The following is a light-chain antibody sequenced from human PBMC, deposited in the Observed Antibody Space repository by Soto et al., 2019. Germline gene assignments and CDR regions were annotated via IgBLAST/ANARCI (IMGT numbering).Light chain of an antibody. CDR1: SSDVGGYNL. Sequence: QSALTQPASVSGSPGQSITISCTGTSSDVGGYNLVSWYQPYPDKAPKLMIFDVNTRPSGVSNRLSGSKSGNTASLTISGLQAEDEADYYCSSYKSSRTLPYVFGTGTKVTVL. CDR2: DVN. CDR3: SSYKSSRTLPYV. J-gene: IGLJ1*01. V-gene: IGLV2-14*01.